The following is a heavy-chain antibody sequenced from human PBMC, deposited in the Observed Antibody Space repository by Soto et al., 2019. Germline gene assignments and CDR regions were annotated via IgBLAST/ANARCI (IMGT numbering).Heavy chain of an antibody. CDR2: ISRNGGRT. CDR3: ARTSGYAFDY. CDR1: GFTFSSYA. V-gene: IGHV3-64*01. Sequence: EVQLVESGGGLVQPGGSLRLSCAASGFTFSSYAMHWVRQAPGKGLEYVSVISRNGGRTYYANSVKGRFTISRDNSKNPLYLQMGSLRAEDMAVYYCARTSGYAFDYWAQGTLVTVSS. J-gene: IGHJ4*02. D-gene: IGHD5-12*01.